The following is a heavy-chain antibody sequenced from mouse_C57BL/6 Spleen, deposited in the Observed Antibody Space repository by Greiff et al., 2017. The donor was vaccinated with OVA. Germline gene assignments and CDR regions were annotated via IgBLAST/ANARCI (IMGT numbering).Heavy chain of an antibody. V-gene: IGHV1-42*01. CDR1: GYSFTGYY. Sequence: VQLKQSGPELVKPGASVKISCKASGYSFTGYYMNWVKQSPEKSLEWIGEINPSTGGTTYNQKFKAKATLTVDKSSSTAYMQLKSLTSEDSAVYYCARSGKAWLAYWGQGTLGTVSA. CDR2: INPSTGGT. J-gene: IGHJ3*01. CDR3: ARSGKAWLAY.